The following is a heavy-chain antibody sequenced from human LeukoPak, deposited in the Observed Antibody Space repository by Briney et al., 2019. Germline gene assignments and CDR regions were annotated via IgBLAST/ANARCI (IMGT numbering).Heavy chain of an antibody. CDR2: IYTSGST. CDR1: GGSISSGSHY. D-gene: IGHD3-22*01. CDR3: ARVTTGGYYNC. Sequence: SQTLSLTCTVSGGSISSGSHYWSWIRQPAGKGLEWIGRIYTSGSTNYNPSLKSRVTISVDTSKNQFSLKLSSVTAAGTAVYYCARVTTGGYYNCWGQGTLVTVSS. V-gene: IGHV4-61*02. J-gene: IGHJ4*02.